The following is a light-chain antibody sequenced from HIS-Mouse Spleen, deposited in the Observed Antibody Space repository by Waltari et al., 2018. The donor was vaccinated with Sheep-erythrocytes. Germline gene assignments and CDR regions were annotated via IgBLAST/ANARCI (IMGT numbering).Light chain of an antibody. CDR3: QAWDSSIVV. Sequence: SSELTQPPSVSVSPGQTASITCSGDKLGDKYACWYQQKPGQSPVLVIYQDTKRPSGIPKRCSDSNAGNTATLTISGTQAMDEADYYCQAWDSSIVVFGGGTKLTVL. V-gene: IGLV3-1*01. CDR2: QDT. J-gene: IGLJ2*01. CDR1: KLGDKY.